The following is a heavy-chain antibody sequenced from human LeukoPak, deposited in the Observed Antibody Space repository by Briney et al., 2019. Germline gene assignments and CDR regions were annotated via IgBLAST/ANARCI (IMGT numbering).Heavy chain of an antibody. D-gene: IGHD1-26*01. CDR2: IFYNDSI. CDR3: ARHSRMGYSYGNDY. CDR1: GGSIRSYY. Sequence: PSETLSLTCSVSGGSIRSYYWTWIRQPPGKGLEYVAQIFYNDSINYNPSLKSRVTMSVDTSKNQISLRLTSVTAADTAVYYCARHSRMGYSYGNDYWGQGTLVTVSS. V-gene: IGHV4-59*08. J-gene: IGHJ4*02.